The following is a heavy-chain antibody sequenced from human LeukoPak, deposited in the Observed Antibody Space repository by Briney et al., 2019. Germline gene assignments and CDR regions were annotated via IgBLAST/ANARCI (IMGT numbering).Heavy chain of an antibody. V-gene: IGHV1-69*05. CDR3: ARGTQPYTFGGVIDETQFDY. D-gene: IGHD3-16*02. J-gene: IGHJ4*02. CDR2: IIPIFGTA. Sequence: GASVKVSCKASGGTFSSYAISWVRQAPGQGLEWMGRIIPIFGTANYAQKFQGRVTITTDKSTSTAYLELSSLRSEDKAVYYCARGTQPYTFGGVIDETQFDYWGQGTLVTVSS. CDR1: GGTFSSYA.